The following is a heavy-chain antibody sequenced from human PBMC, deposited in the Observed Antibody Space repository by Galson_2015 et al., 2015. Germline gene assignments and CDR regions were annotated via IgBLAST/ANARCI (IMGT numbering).Heavy chain of an antibody. Sequence: SLRLSCAASGFTFSSYAMSWVRQAPGKGLEWVSAISGSGGSTYYADSVKGRFTISRDNSKNTLYLQMNSLRAEDTAVYYCAKDSRQAAAGTYGLDYWGQGTLVTVSS. J-gene: IGHJ4*02. CDR3: AKDSRQAAAGTYGLDY. CDR1: GFTFSSYA. V-gene: IGHV3-23*01. CDR2: ISGSGGST. D-gene: IGHD6-13*01.